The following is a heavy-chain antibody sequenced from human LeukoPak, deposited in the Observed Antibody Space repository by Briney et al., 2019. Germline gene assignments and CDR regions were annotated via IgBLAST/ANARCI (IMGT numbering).Heavy chain of an antibody. CDR2: VSYDGRNK. CDR3: AKDYGYYSSYYYGMDV. D-gene: IGHD4-11*01. J-gene: IGHJ6*02. V-gene: IGHV3-30*18. Sequence: PGGSLRLSCAASGFTFSSSGMHWVRQAPAKGLEWLAVVSYDGRNKYYADSVKGRFTISRDNSKNTLYMQMNSLRAEDTAVYYCAKDYGYYSSYYYGMDVWGQGTTVTVSS. CDR1: GFTFSSSG.